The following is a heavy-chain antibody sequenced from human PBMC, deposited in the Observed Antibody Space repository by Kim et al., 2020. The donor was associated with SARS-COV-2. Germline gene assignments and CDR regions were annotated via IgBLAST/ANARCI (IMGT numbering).Heavy chain of an antibody. J-gene: IGHJ4*02. V-gene: IGHV4-31*03. Sequence: TLSLTCTVSGGSISSGGYYWSWIRQHPGKGLEWIGYIYYSGSTYSNPSLKRRATISVDTSKNQFSLKLSSVTAADTAVYYCAREGYSYGLGYWGQGTLVTVSS. D-gene: IGHD5-18*01. CDR3: AREGYSYGLGY. CDR1: GGSISSGGYY. CDR2: IYYSGST.